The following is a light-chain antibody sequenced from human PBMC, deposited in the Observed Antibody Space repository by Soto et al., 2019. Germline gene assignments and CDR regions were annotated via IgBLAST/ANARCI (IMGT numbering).Light chain of an antibody. CDR1: ESVSSSY. CDR3: QQYGSSPIT. CDR2: GAS. Sequence: EIVLTQSPGTLSFSPGERASVSCRASESVSSSYLAWYQQKPGQAPRLLIYGASSRATDIPDRFSGSGSRTDFTLTISRLEPEDSAVYYCQQYGSSPITFGQGTRLEIK. V-gene: IGKV3-20*01. J-gene: IGKJ5*01.